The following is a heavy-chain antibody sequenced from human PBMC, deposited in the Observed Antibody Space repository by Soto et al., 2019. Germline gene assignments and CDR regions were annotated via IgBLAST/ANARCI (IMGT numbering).Heavy chain of an antibody. CDR1: GFTFSSYS. J-gene: IGHJ3*02. CDR2: ITGSAGTT. CDR3: AKCMQACWNYDAHHI. V-gene: IGHV3-23*01. Sequence: GGSLRLSCAASGFTFSSYSMTWVRQAPGKGLEWVAHITGSAGTTYYADSVKGRFTISRDTSRNTVYLQMNSLRAEDTALYYRAKCMQACWNYDAHHIWGQGTMVTVSS. D-gene: IGHD2-8*01.